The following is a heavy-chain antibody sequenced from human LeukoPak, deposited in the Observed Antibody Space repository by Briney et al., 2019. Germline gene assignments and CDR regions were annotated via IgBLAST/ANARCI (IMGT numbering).Heavy chain of an antibody. CDR3: ARLRHWSGYHFDY. D-gene: IGHD3-3*01. CDR2: TSSGGDYK. J-gene: IGHJ4*02. CDR1: GFTFSIYA. Sequence: HAGVSLRLSCAASGFTFSIYAMSWVRQAPGKGLEWVSSTSSGGDYKYYTGSVKGRFTISRDNSKNTLYLQVNSLRAEDTAVYYCARLRHWSGYHFDYWGQGTLVTVSS. V-gene: IGHV3-23*01.